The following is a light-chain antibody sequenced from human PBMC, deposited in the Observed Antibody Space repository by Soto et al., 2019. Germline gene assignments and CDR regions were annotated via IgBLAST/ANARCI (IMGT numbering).Light chain of an antibody. CDR3: LQVNSHPLT. CDR2: AAS. J-gene: IGKJ4*01. Sequence: DIQMTQSPSSLSASVGDRVTITCRASQGIGNDLGWYQQKPGKAPKRLIYAASSLQSGVPSRFSGSGSGTEFTLIISSLQPEDFATYYCLQVNSHPLTFGGGTKVEIK. V-gene: IGKV1-17*01. CDR1: QGIGND.